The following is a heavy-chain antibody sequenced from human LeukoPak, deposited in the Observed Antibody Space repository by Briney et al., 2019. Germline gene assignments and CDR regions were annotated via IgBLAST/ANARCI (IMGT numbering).Heavy chain of an antibody. D-gene: IGHD3-10*01. V-gene: IGHV3-33*01. CDR1: GFTFSSYG. CDR2: IWYDGSNK. Sequence: GGSLRLSCAASGFTFSSYGMHWVRQAPGKGLEWVAVIWYDGSNKYYADSVKGRFTISRDNSKNTLYLQMNSLRAEDTAVYYCARERVRGQYYYYGMDVWGQGTTVTVSS. J-gene: IGHJ6*02. CDR3: ARERVRGQYYYYGMDV.